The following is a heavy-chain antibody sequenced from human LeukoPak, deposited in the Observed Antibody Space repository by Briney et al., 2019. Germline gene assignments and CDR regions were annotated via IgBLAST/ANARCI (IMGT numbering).Heavy chain of an antibody. J-gene: IGHJ4*02. CDR3: AKVVGTGTTPTDY. D-gene: IGHD1-1*01. V-gene: IGHV3-23*01. CDR1: EFTFSNYA. Sequence: RTGGSLRLSCAASEFTFSNYAMTWVRQAPGKGLECVSVISGSGSNTDYADSVKGRFTISRDNSKNALSLQMNSLRAEDTAVYYCAKVVGTGTTPTDYWGQGTLVTVSS. CDR2: ISGSGSNT.